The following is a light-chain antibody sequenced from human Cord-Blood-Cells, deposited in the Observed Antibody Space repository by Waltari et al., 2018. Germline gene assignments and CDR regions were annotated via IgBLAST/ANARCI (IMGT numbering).Light chain of an antibody. J-gene: IGKJ2*01. CDR2: AAS. CDR3: QQSYSTPYT. V-gene: IGKV1-39*01. Sequence: DIQMTQSPSSLSASVGDRVTITCRASQSISSYLNWYQQKPGKAPKLLNYAASSLQSGVPSRFSGSGSRTEFTLTISSLQPEDFATYYCQQSYSTPYTFGQGTKLEIK. CDR1: QSISSY.